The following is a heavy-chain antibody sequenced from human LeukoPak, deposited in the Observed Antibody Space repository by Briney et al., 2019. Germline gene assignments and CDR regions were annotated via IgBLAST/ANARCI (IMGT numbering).Heavy chain of an antibody. J-gene: IGHJ4*02. CDR3: ARAYGSGNIFDY. Sequence: SETLSLTCAVYGGSFSGYYWSWIRQPPGKGLEWIGEINHSGSTNYNPSLKSRVTISVDTSKNQFSLKLSSVTAADTAVYYCARAYGSGNIFDYWGQGTLVTVSS. V-gene: IGHV4-34*01. CDR1: GGSFSGYY. CDR2: INHSGST. D-gene: IGHD3-10*01.